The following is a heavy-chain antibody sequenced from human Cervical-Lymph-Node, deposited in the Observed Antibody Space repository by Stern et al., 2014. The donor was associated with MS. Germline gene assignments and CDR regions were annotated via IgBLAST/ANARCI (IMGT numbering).Heavy chain of an antibody. CDR3: SRGLTR. J-gene: IGHJ4*02. CDR1: GPTLS. Sequence: VQLGESGGGGVQPGKSLRLSCGVSGPTLSMHWGRQDPGRRLEWVAVISVDGTNKYYADSVKGRFPISRDTSTNTLYLQMNGLRVNDTAVYFCSRGLTRWGQGTLVTVSS. CDR2: ISVDGTNK. V-gene: IGHV3-30-3*01. D-gene: IGHD3/OR15-3a*01.